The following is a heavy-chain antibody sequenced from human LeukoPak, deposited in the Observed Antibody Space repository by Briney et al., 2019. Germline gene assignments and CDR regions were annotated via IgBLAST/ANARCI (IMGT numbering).Heavy chain of an antibody. V-gene: IGHV3-7*01. CDR2: IKQDGSEK. CDR1: GFTFSSYW. CDR3: ARDGIFTVTTDY. J-gene: IGHJ4*02. D-gene: IGHD4-17*01. Sequence: GGSLRLSCAAPGFTFSSYWMSWVRQAPGKGLEWVANIKQDGSEKYYVDSVKGRFTISRDNAKNSLYLQMNSLRAEDTAVYYCARDGIFTVTTDYWGQGTLVTVSS.